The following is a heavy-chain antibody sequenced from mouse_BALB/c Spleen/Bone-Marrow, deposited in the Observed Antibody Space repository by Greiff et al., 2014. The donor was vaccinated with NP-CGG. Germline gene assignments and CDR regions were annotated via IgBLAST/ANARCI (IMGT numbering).Heavy chain of an antibody. CDR2: IDPSDSET. V-gene: IGHV1-69*02. Sequence: QVQLKESGAELVKPGAPVKLSCKASGYTFTSYWMNWVKQRPGRGLEWIGRIDPSDSETHYNQKFKGKATLTVDKSSSTAYIQLSSLTSEDSAVYYCARALGDGYYYAMDYWGQGTSVTASS. J-gene: IGHJ4*01. CDR1: GYTFTSYW. D-gene: IGHD2-3*01. CDR3: ARALGDGYYYAMDY.